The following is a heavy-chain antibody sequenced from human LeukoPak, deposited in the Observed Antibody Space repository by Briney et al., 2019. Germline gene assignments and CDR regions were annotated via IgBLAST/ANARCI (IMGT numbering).Heavy chain of an antibody. J-gene: IGHJ4*02. CDR3: AKDSGGGWYYFDY. D-gene: IGHD6-19*01. Sequence: PGRSLRLSCAASGFTFDDYAMHWVRQAPGKGLEWVSGISWNSGSIGYADSVKGRFTISRDNAKNSLYLQMNSLRAEDTALYYCAKDSGGGWYYFDYWGQGTLVTVSS. CDR2: ISWNSGSI. CDR1: GFTFDDYA. V-gene: IGHV3-9*01.